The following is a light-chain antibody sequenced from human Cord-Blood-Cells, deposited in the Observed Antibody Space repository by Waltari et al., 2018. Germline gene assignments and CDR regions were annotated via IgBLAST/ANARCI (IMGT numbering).Light chain of an antibody. CDR2: DVS. CDR1: RSDVAGYNY. CDR3: SSYTSSSTLV. V-gene: IGLV2-14*01. Sequence: QSALTQPASVSGSPGTSITLSCTGTRSDVAGYNYVSWYQQHPGKAPELIIYDVSNRPSGVSNRFSGSKSGNTASLTISGLQAEDEADYYCSSYTSSSTLVFGGGTKLTVL. J-gene: IGLJ2*01.